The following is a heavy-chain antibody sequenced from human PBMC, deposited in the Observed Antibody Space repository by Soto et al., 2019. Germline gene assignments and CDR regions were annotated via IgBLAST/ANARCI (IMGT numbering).Heavy chain of an antibody. J-gene: IGHJ5*02. V-gene: IGHV4-59*01. CDR2: IYYSGST. CDR1: GGSISRYY. CDR3: ARGGRVVFDP. Sequence: SETLSLTCTVSGGSISRYYWSWIRQPPGKGLEWIGYIYYSGSTNYNPSLKSRVTISVDTSKNQFSLKLSSVTAADTAVYYCARGGRVVFDPWGQGTLVTVSS. D-gene: IGHD2-15*01.